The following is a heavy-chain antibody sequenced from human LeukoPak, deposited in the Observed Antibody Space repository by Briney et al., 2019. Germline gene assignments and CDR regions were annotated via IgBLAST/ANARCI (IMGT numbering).Heavy chain of an antibody. CDR1: GGSISSSNW. J-gene: IGHJ5*02. Sequence: SETLSLTCAVSGGSISSSNWWSWVRQPPGKGLEWIGEIYHSGSTNYNPSLKSRVTISVDKSKNQFSLKLSSVTAADTAVYYCARGVRWLPPFGIWFDPWGQGTLVTVSS. CDR2: IYHSGST. V-gene: IGHV4-4*02. D-gene: IGHD5-12*01. CDR3: ARGVRWLPPFGIWFDP.